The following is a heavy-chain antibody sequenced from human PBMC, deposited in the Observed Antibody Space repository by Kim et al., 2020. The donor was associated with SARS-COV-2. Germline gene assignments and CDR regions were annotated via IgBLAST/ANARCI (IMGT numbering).Heavy chain of an antibody. CDR1: GYTFTSYT. J-gene: IGHJ4*02. Sequence: ASVKVSCKASGYTFTSYTIHWVRQAPGQRLEWMGWINAGEGSTKYSPRFQGRVSIIRDTSANTAYMELRRLRSEDTAVYYCARDRPAVNGQQLGLDYWGQGILVTVSS. V-gene: IGHV1-3*01. CDR3: ARDRPAVNGQQLGLDY. CDR2: INAGEGST. D-gene: IGHD6-13*01.